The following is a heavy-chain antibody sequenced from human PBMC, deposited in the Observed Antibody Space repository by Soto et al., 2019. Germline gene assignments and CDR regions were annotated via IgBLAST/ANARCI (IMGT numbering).Heavy chain of an antibody. CDR2: IYYSGST. J-gene: IGHJ6*02. D-gene: IGHD3-10*01. CDR1: GGSISSYY. CDR3: ARGGDYGSGSLGGSYYYGMDV. V-gene: IGHV4-59*01. Sequence: NPSETLSLTCTVSGGSISSYYWSWIRQPPGKGLEWIGYIYYSGSTNYNPSLKSRVTISVDTSKNQFSLKLSSVTAADTAVYYCARGGDYGSGSLGGSYYYGMDVWGQGTTVTVSS.